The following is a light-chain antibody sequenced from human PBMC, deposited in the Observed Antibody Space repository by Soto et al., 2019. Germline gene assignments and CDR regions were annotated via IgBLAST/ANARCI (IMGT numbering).Light chain of an antibody. CDR2: DAS. J-gene: IGKJ2*01. V-gene: IGKV3-20*01. Sequence: EIVLTQSPGTLSLSPGERATLSCRASYSVSSNDLAWYQQKPGQAPRLLMYDASSRATGIPDRFSGSGSGTDFTLTISRLEPEDFAVYYCQQYGNSPRTFGQGTKVEIK. CDR1: YSVSSND. CDR3: QQYGNSPRT.